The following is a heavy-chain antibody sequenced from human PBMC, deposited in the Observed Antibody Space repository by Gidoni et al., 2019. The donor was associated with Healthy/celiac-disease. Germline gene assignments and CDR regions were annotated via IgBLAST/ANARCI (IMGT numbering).Heavy chain of an antibody. J-gene: IGHJ5*02. CDR2: ST. CDR3: ASTPGIVVVPAANFWFDP. Sequence: STYYNPSLKSRVTISVDTSKNQFSLKLSSVTAADTAVYYCASTPGIVVVPAANFWFDPWGQGTLVTVSS. D-gene: IGHD2-2*01. V-gene: IGHV4-39*01.